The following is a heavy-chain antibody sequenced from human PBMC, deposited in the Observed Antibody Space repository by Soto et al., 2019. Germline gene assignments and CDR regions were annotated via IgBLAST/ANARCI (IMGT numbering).Heavy chain of an antibody. J-gene: IGHJ6*02. V-gene: IGHV5-10-1*01. D-gene: IGHD3-10*01. CDR3: ASPTYGSGSYYSYYYYGMDV. Sequence: GESLKISCKGSGYSFTSYWISWVRQMPGKGLEWMGRIDPSDSYTNYSPSFQGHVTISADKSISTAYLQWSSLKASDTAMYYCASPTYGSGSYYSYYYYGMDVWGQGTKVTVSS. CDR1: GYSFTSYW. CDR2: IDPSDSYT.